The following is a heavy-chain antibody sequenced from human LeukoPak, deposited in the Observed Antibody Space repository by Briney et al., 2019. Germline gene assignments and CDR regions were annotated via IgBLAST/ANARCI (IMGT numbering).Heavy chain of an antibody. D-gene: IGHD2-2*01. J-gene: IGHJ6*03. CDR3: ARQATTIVVVPAAPYYYYYMDV. V-gene: IGHV4-39*01. Sequence: SETLSLTCTVSGGSISSSSYYWGWIRQPPGKGLEWIGSIYYSGSTYYNPSLKSRVTISVDTSKNQFSLKLSSVTAADTAVYYCARQATTIVVVPAAPYYYYYMDVWGKGTTVTVSS. CDR1: GGSISSSSYY. CDR2: IYYSGST.